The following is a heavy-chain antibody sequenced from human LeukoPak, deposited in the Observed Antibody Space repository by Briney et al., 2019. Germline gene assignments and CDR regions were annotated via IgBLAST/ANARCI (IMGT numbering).Heavy chain of an antibody. D-gene: IGHD3-10*02. J-gene: IGHJ6*04. V-gene: IGHV3-21*01. CDR2: ISGDSAYI. Sequence: GGSLRLSCAASGFTFSPYSMNWVRQAPGKGLEWVSSISGDSAYIYYADSVKGRFTISRDNAKNSLYLQMNSLRAEDTAVYYCAELGITMIGGVWGKGTTVTISS. CDR3: AELGITMIGGV. CDR1: GFTFSPYS.